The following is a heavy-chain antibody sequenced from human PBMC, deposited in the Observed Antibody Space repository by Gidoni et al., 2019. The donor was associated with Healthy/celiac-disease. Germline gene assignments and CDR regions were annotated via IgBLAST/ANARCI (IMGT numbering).Heavy chain of an antibody. J-gene: IGHJ4*02. CDR1: GFTFSSYW. D-gene: IGHD2-15*01. CDR3: ASWIVV. CDR2: IKQDGSEK. Sequence: EGQRVEAGGGLVQPGGSLRRACAASGFTFSSYWMSWVREAPGMGLEWVANIKQDGSEKYYVDSVKVRFTISRDNAKNSLYLQMNSLRAEDTAVYYCASWIVVWGQGTLVTVSS. V-gene: IGHV3-7*03.